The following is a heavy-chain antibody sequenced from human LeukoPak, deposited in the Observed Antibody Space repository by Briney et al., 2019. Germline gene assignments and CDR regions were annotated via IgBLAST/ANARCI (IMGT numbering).Heavy chain of an antibody. CDR1: DFSISSGYY. Sequence: SETLSLTCAVSDFSISSGYYWGWIRQPPGKGLEWLATIHYSGTTYYNPSLKSRLTISVDTYKNQFSLNLISVTAADTAVYYCARDSRYYYTDVWGKGTTVTVSS. V-gene: IGHV4-38-2*01. CDR3: ARDSRYYYTDV. J-gene: IGHJ6*03. CDR2: IHYSGTT. D-gene: IGHD3-22*01.